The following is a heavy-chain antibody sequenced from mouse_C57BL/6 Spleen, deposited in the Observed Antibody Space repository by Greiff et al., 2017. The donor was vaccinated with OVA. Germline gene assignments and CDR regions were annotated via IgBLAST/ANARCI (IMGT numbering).Heavy chain of an antibody. V-gene: IGHV5-16*01. J-gene: IGHJ1*03. CDR2: INYDGSST. Sequence: DVKLVESEGGLVQPGSSMKLSCTASGFTFSDYYMAWVRQVPEKGLEWVANINYDGSSTYYLDSLKSRFIISRDNAKNILYLQMSSLKSLDTATYYCARDPVGYFDVWGTGTTVTVSS. CDR1: GFTFSDYY. CDR3: ARDPVGYFDV.